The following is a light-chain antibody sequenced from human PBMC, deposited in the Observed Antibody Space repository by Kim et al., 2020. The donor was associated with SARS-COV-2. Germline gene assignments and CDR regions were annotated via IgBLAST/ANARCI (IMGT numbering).Light chain of an antibody. J-gene: IGLJ3*02. Sequence: GQRVTISCSGSSSNIGSNYVYWYQQRPGTAPNLLIYRNNQRPSGVPDRFSGSKSGTSASLAISGLRSEDEADYYCAAWDDSLSGWVFGGGTQLTVL. CDR2: RNN. CDR1: SSNIGSNY. V-gene: IGLV1-47*01. CDR3: AAWDDSLSGWV.